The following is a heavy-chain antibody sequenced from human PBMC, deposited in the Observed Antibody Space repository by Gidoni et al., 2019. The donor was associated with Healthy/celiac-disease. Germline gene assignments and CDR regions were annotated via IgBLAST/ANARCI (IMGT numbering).Heavy chain of an antibody. CDR3: ARDHSEYSGYEGFDY. CDR2: ISYDGSNK. CDR1: GFNFSSYA. J-gene: IGHJ4*02. V-gene: IGHV3-30*04. D-gene: IGHD5-12*01. Sequence: QVQLVEYGGGLVQPGRSLSLSCAASGFNFSSYAMHWVRQAPGKGLEWVAVISYDGSNKYYADSVKGRFTISRDNSKNTLYLQMNSLRAEDTAVYYCARDHSEYSGYEGFDYWGQGTLVTVSS.